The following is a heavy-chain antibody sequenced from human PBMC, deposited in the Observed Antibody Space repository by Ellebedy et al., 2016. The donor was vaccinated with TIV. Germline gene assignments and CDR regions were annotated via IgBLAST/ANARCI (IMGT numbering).Heavy chain of an antibody. CDR1: GGSISSYY. CDR3: ARETVGATFDY. CDR2: IYYSGST. V-gene: IGHV4-59*01. D-gene: IGHD1-26*01. J-gene: IGHJ4*02. Sequence: SETLSLXXTVSGGSISSYYWSWIRQPPGKGLEWIGYIYYSGSTNYNPSLKSRVTISVDTSKNQFSLKLSSVTAADTAVYYCARETVGATFDYWGQGTLVTVSS.